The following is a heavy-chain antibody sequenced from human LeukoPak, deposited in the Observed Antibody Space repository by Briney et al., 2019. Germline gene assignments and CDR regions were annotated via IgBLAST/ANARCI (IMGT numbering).Heavy chain of an antibody. V-gene: IGHV1-2*02. Sequence: GASVTVSCKASGYTFTAYYLHWVRQAPGQGLEWMGWINPNSGGTNFVQKFQGRVTMTRDMSISTAYMELSRLRSDDTAVYYCARDPSNSGYDYLYYFDYWGQGTLVTVSS. CDR3: ARDPSNSGYDYLYYFDY. CDR1: GYTFTAYY. D-gene: IGHD5-12*01. J-gene: IGHJ4*02. CDR2: INPNSGGT.